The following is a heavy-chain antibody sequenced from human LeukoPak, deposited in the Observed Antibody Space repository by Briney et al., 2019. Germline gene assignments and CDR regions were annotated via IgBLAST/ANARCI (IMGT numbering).Heavy chain of an antibody. Sequence: SETLSLTCSVSGYSISSGFYWDWIRQPPGKGLEWIGSFHHSGSTPYNPSLNSRVSISVDTSKNQLSLKLSSVTAADTAVYYCARTDQSGYSFGSDFDYWGQGTLVTVSS. J-gene: IGHJ4*02. CDR1: GYSISSGFY. D-gene: IGHD5-18*01. CDR3: ARTDQSGYSFGSDFDY. CDR2: FHHSGST. V-gene: IGHV4-38-2*02.